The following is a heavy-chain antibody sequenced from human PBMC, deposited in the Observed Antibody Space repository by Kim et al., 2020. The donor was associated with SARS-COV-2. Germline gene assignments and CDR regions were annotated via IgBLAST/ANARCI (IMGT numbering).Heavy chain of an antibody. CDR3: ARDTTKSTVVTPRGSYYYGMDV. CDR2: ISAYNGNT. V-gene: IGHV1-18*01. CDR1: GYTFTSYG. Sequence: ASVKVSCKASGYTFTSYGISWVRQAPGQGLEWMGWISAYNGNTNYAQKLQGRVTMTTDTSTSTAYMELRSLRSDDTAVYYCARDTTKSTVVTPRGSYYYGMDVWGQGTTVTVSS. J-gene: IGHJ6*02. D-gene: IGHD2-15*01.